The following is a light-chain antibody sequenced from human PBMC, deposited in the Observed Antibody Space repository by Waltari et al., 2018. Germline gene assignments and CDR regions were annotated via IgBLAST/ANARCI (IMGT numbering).Light chain of an antibody. J-gene: IGLJ2*01. Sequence: QSALTQPPSASGSPGPSVTIPCTGTSSDVGGYNFVPWYQQHPGKAPKLMIYEVTKRPSGVPDRFSGSKSVNTASLTVSGLQAEDEADYYCSSYAGSNIVVFGGGTKLTVL. CDR2: EVT. V-gene: IGLV2-8*01. CDR3: SSYAGSNIVV. CDR1: SSDVGGYNF.